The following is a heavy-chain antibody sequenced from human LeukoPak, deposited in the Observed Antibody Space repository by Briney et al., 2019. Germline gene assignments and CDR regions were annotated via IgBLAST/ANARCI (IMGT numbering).Heavy chain of an antibody. CDR2: IYHSGST. V-gene: IGHV4-38-2*02. CDR3: ARVAAAGRNWFDP. J-gene: IGHJ5*02. Sequence: PSETLSLTCTVSGYSISSGYYWGWIRQPPGKGLEWIGSIYHSGSTYYNPSLKSRVTISVDTSKNQFSLKLSSVTAADTAVYYCARVAAAGRNWFDPWGQGTLVTVSS. CDR1: GYSISSGYY. D-gene: IGHD6-13*01.